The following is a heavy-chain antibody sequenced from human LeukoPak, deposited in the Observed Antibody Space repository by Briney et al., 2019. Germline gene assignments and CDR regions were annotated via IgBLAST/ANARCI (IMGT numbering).Heavy chain of an antibody. Sequence: SVKVSCKASGGTFSSYAISWVRQAPGQGLEWMGRIIPILGIVNYAHKFQGRVTITADKTTSTAYMELSSLRSEDTAVYYCARDRRSSSWYYADYWGQGTLVTVSS. CDR3: ARDRRSSSWYYADY. D-gene: IGHD6-13*01. CDR2: IIPILGIV. V-gene: IGHV1-69*04. J-gene: IGHJ4*02. CDR1: GGTFSSYA.